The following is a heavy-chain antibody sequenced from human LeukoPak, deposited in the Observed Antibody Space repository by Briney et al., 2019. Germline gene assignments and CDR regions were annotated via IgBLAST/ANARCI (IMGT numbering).Heavy chain of an antibody. J-gene: IGHJ4*02. CDR1: GFTFSDYY. V-gene: IGHV3-72*01. CDR3: ARAGVRTYFDY. D-gene: IGHD2-8*01. CDR2: TRNKANSYTT. Sequence: TGGPLRLSCAVFGFTFSDYYMDWVRQAPGKGLEWVGRTRNKANSYTTEYAASVKGRFTISRDESKNSLYLQMNSLKTEDTAVYYCARAGVRTYFDYWGQGTLVTVSS.